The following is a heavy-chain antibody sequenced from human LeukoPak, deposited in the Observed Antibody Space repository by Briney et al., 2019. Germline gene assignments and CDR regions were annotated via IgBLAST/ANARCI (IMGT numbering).Heavy chain of an antibody. V-gene: IGHV1-18*01. J-gene: IGHJ3*02. D-gene: IGHD5-24*01. CDR3: ARDVAVEMATIGAFDI. Sequence: ASVKVSCKTSGYSENFYGITWVRQVAGQGLEWMGWISAQHGQTEYAPNSQDRVTMTTDTYTNTAYMELRSLRSDDTAVYYCARDVAVEMATIGAFDIWGQGTMVTVSS. CDR2: ISAQHGQT. CDR1: GYSENFYG.